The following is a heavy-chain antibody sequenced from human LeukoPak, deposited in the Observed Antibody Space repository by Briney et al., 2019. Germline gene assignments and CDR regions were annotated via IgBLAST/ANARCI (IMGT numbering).Heavy chain of an antibody. J-gene: IGHJ5*02. Sequence: SQTLSLTCAVSGGSISSGGYSWSWIRQPPGKGLEWIGYIYHSGSTYYNPSLKSRVTISVDRSKNQFSLKLSSVTAADTAVYYCARGGWMAAARLPWFDPWGQGTLVTVSS. CDR2: IYHSGST. V-gene: IGHV4-30-2*01. CDR3: ARGGWMAAARLPWFDP. D-gene: IGHD6-13*01. CDR1: GGSISSGGYS.